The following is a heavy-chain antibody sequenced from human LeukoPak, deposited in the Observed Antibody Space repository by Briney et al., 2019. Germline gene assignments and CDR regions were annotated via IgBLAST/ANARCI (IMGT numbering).Heavy chain of an antibody. J-gene: IGHJ4*02. V-gene: IGHV4-38-2*01. CDR2: IYHSGST. CDR1: GYSISSGYY. CDR3: ASVTVVPAALDY. D-gene: IGHD2-2*01. Sequence: SETLSLTCAVSGYSISSGYYWCWIRQPPGKGLEWIGSIYHSGSTYYNPSLKSRVTISVDTSKNQFSLKLSSVTAADTAVSYCASVTVVPAALDYWGQGTLVTVSS.